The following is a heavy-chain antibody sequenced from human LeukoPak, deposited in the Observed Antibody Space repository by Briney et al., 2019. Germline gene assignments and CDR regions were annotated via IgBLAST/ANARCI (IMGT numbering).Heavy chain of an antibody. CDR1: GFSFTTFW. CDR2: IKLDADED. Sequence: GGSLRLSCAASGFSFTTFWVSWVRQAPGKGLEWVATIKLDADEDYYVDSVKGRFTISGDTANNVLYLQMNNLRVEDTAAYYCATYSRGRNSWCLPLFDSWGQGTLVTVSS. D-gene: IGHD6-13*01. J-gene: IGHJ4*02. V-gene: IGHV3-7*01. CDR3: ATYSRGRNSWCLPLFDS.